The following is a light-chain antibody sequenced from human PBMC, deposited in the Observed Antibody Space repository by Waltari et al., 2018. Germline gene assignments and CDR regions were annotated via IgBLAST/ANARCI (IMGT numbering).Light chain of an antibody. V-gene: IGLV1-47*01. CDR2: SNK. CDR1: SSNIGSHS. CDR3: ATWDVVTV. Sequence: QSVLTQPPSASGTPGPRVTISCSGSSSNIGSHSVYWYQQLPGMAPQLLIYSNKQRPSGVPDRSSGSKSGTSASLAISGLRSEDDADYYCATWDVVTVFGGGTKLTVL. J-gene: IGLJ3*02.